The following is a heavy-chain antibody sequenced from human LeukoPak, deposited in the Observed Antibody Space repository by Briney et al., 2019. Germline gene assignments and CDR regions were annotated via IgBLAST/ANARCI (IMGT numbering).Heavy chain of an antibody. J-gene: IGHJ4*02. CDR1: GGSVSSGGYY. Sequence: SQTLSLTCTVSGGSVSSGGYYWSWIRQHPGKGLEWIGYIDYSGRTYFNLSLESRVTISVDTSQNQFSLNLNSVTAADTAVYYCARDQVDTAMGFDYWGQGTLVTVSS. V-gene: IGHV4-31*03. CDR3: ARDQVDTAMGFDY. D-gene: IGHD5-18*01. CDR2: IDYSGRT.